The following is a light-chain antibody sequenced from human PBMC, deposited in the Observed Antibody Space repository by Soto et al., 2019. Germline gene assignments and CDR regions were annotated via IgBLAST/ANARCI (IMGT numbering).Light chain of an antibody. CDR3: QKYNSFWT. CDR2: AAS. V-gene: IGKV1-39*01. CDR1: QSISSY. J-gene: IGKJ1*01. Sequence: DIQMTQSPSSLSASVGDRVTITCRASQSISSYLNWYQQKPGKAPKLLIYAASSLQSGVPARFSGSGSGTDFTLTISSLQPEDFVTYYCQKYNSFWTFGQGTKVEIK.